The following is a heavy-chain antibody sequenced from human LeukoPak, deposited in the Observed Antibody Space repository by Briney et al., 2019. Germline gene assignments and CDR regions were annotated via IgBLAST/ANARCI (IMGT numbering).Heavy chain of an antibody. CDR1: GFTFGDYV. CDR2: ISGSGGST. J-gene: IGHJ4*02. CDR3: AKDGMYSSSSSYYFDY. V-gene: IGHV3-23*01. D-gene: IGHD6-6*01. Sequence: GGSLRLSCTASGFTFGDYVMSWVRQAPGKGLEWVSAISGSGGSTYYADSLKGRFTISRDNSRNTLYLQMNSLRAEDTAVYYCAKDGMYSSSSSYYFDYWGQGTLVTVAS.